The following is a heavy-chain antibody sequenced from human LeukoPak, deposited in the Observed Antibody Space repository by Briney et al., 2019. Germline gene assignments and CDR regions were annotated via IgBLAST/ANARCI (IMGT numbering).Heavy chain of an antibody. J-gene: IGHJ4*02. V-gene: IGHV3-30*02. CDR3: AKGGGTYDSSGPLGH. Sequence: GGSLRLSCAASGFTLSNYGMHWVRQAPGKGLDWVAFIPHDGSDERYADSVKGRFTISRDNSKNTLYLQMSSLTADDTAVYHCAKGGGTYDSSGPLGHWGQGTLVTVSS. D-gene: IGHD3-22*01. CDR1: GFTLSNYG. CDR2: IPHDGSDE.